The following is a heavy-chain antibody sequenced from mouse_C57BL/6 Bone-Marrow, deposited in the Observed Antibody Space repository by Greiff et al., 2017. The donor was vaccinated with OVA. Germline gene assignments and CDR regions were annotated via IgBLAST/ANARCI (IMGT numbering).Heavy chain of an antibody. D-gene: IGHD1-1*01. Sequence: QVQLQQSGAELARPGASVKLSCKASGYTFTSYGISWVKQRTGQGLEWIGEIYPRSGNTYYNEKFKGKATLTADKSSSTAYMELRSLTSEDSAVYFCAREREFITTVVVDYWGQGTTLTVSS. CDR3: AREREFITTVVVDY. CDR1: GYTFTSYG. J-gene: IGHJ2*01. CDR2: IYPRSGNT. V-gene: IGHV1-81*01.